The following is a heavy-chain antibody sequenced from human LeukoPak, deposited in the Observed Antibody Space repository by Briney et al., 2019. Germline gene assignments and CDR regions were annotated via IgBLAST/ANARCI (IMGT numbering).Heavy chain of an antibody. D-gene: IGHD4-17*01. CDR1: GYTFTGYY. J-gene: IGHJ3*02. Sequence: ASVKVSCKASGYTFTGYYMHWVRQASGQGLEWMGWINPNSGDTNYAQKFQGRVTMTRDTSISTAYMELSRLRSDDTAVYYCALSTVATEAFDIWGQGTMVTVSS. V-gene: IGHV1-2*02. CDR2: INPNSGDT. CDR3: ALSTVATEAFDI.